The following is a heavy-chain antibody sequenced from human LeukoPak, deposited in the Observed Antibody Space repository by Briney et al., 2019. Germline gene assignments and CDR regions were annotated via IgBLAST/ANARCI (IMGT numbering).Heavy chain of an antibody. J-gene: IGHJ5*02. CDR1: GFTFNTYS. Sequence: GGSLRLSCAASGFTFNTYSMSWVRQAPGKGLEWVSIISRTSESIFYADSVKGRFTISRDNAKNSLYLQMNGLGAEDTAAYYCARGATDTTRWFDPWGQGTLVTVSS. D-gene: IGHD1-7*01. V-gene: IGHV3-21*01. CDR3: ARGATDTTRWFDP. CDR2: ISRTSESI.